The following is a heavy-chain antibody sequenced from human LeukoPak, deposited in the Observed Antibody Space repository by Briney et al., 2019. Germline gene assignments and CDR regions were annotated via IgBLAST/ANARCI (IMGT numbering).Heavy chain of an antibody. CDR2: IYYSGST. CDR3: ARGYSSSWSYFDY. D-gene: IGHD6-13*01. J-gene: IGHJ4*02. V-gene: IGHV4-31*03. CDR1: GGSINSGVYY. Sequence: SETLSLTCTVSGGSINSGVYYWSWIRQHPGKGLEWIGYIYYSGSTYYNPSLKSRVTISVHTSKNQFSLNLSSVTAADTAVYYCARGYSSSWSYFDYWGQGTLVTVSS.